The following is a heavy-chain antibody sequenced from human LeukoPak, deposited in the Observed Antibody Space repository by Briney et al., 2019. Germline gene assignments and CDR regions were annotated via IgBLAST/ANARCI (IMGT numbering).Heavy chain of an antibody. J-gene: IGHJ3*02. Sequence: SQTLSLTCALSGDSVSSNSAAWNWIRQSPSRGLEWLGRTYYRSKWYNDYAVSVKSRITINPDTSKNQFSLQLNSVTPEDTAVYYCARGVAVAGTKAFDIWGQGTMVTVSS. CDR1: GDSVSSNSAA. V-gene: IGHV6-1*01. D-gene: IGHD6-19*01. CDR3: ARGVAVAGTKAFDI. CDR2: TYYRSKWYN.